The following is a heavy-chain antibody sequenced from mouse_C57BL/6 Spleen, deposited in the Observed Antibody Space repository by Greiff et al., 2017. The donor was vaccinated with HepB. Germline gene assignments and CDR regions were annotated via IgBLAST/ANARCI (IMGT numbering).Heavy chain of an antibody. CDR1: GFTFSDYG. Sequence: EVKLVESGGGLVKPGGSLKLSCAASGFTFSDYGMHWVRQAPEKGLEWVAYISSGSSTIYYADTVKGRFTISRDNAKNTLFLQMTSLRSEDTAMYYCARPLGYGSSYEYFDVWGTGTTVTVSS. CDR3: ARPLGYGSSYEYFDV. CDR2: ISSGSSTI. V-gene: IGHV5-17*01. D-gene: IGHD1-1*01. J-gene: IGHJ1*03.